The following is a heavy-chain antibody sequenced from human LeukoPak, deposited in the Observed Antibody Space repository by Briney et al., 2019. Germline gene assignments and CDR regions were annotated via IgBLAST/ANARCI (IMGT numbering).Heavy chain of an antibody. V-gene: IGHV4-30-2*02. D-gene: IGHD1-26*01. J-gene: IGHJ6*02. Sequence: KPSETLSLTCTVSGGSISSGGYYWSWIRQPPGKGLEWIGYIYHSGSTYYNPSLKSRVTISVDTSKNQFSLKLSSVTAADTAVYYCARSPGSILYYGMDVWGQGTTVTVSS. CDR1: GGSISSGGYY. CDR2: IYHSGST. CDR3: ARSPGSILYYGMDV.